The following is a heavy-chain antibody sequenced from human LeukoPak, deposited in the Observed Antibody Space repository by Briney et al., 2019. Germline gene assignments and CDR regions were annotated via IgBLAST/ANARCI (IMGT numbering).Heavy chain of an antibody. CDR3: ARGLGYCSGGSCYYDY. CDR2: IKQDGSEK. D-gene: IGHD2-15*01. CDR1: GFTFSNGW. J-gene: IGHJ4*02. V-gene: IGHV3-7*01. Sequence: GGALRLSCAASGFTFSNGWMSWVRQAPGKGLEWVANIKQDGSEKYYVDAVKGRFTISRDNAKNSLYLQMNSLRAEDTAVYYCARGLGYCSGGSCYYDYWGQGTLVTVSS.